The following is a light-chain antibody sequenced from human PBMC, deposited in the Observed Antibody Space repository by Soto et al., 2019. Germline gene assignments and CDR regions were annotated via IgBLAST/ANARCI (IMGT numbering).Light chain of an antibody. CDR1: QRVSAW. CDR3: QQYENSPWT. CDR2: EAS. J-gene: IGKJ1*01. V-gene: IGKV1-5*03. Sequence: DIQMTQSPSTLSASAGDRVTITCRASQRVSAWLAWYQQRPGKAPRLLIYEASTLQSGVPSRFSGGGSGTEFTLTISSLQPEDFATYYCQQYENSPWTFGQGTKVEIK.